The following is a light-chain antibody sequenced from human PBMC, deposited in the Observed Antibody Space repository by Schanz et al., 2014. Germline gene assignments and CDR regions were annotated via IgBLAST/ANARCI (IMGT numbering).Light chain of an antibody. J-gene: IGKJ2*02. Sequence: DIQMTQSPSTLSASVGDRVTLTCRASHRIGSYLAWYQQKPGKAPELLIYDASSLESGVPSRFSGSGFGTEFTLTISSLQPDDFATYYCQQYDTYCTFGQGTKVEIK. CDR1: HRIGSY. CDR2: DAS. V-gene: IGKV1-5*01. CDR3: QQYDTYCT.